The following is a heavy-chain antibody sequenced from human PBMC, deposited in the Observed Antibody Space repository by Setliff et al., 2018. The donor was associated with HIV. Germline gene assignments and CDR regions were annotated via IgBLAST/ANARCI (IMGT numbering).Heavy chain of an antibody. CDR3: ARDPKHSSSGDLEY. D-gene: IGHD3-22*01. J-gene: IGHJ4*02. V-gene: IGHV4-34*01. Sequence: SETLSLTCGIYYGSFSDYYWSWIRQTPGKGLEWIGEINQSGRTNNNPSLTSRLTISVHTSKTQFSLKLNSVTAADTAVYYCARDPKHSSSGDLEYWSQGTLVTVSS. CDR1: YGSFSDYY. CDR2: INQSGRT.